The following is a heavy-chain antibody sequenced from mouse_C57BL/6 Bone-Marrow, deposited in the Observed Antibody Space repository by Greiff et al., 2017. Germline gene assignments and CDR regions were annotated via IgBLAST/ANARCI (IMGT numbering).Heavy chain of an antibody. CDR2: INPYNGGT. J-gene: IGHJ3*01. CDR1: GYTFTDYY. D-gene: IGHD2-1*01. CDR3: ARGGNYGNYAWFAY. Sequence: EVQLQQSGPVLVKPGASVKMSCKASGYTFTDYYMNWVKQSHGKSLEWIGVINPYNGGTSYNQKFKGKATLTVDKSSSTAYMELNSLTSEDSAVYYCARGGNYGNYAWFAYWGQGTLVTVSA. V-gene: IGHV1-19*01.